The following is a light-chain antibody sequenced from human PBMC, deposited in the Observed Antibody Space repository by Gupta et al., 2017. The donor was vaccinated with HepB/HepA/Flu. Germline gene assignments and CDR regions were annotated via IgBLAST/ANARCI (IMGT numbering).Light chain of an antibody. CDR2: GAS. J-gene: IGKJ2*04. V-gene: IGKV3-15*01. CDR1: QSVSSN. CDR3: QQYNNWPSCS. Sequence: EIVMTQSPATLSVSPGERATLSCRASQSVSSNLAWYQQKPGQAPRLLIYGASTRATGIPARFSGSGSGTDFTLTISSLQSEDFAVYYCQQYNNWPSCSFGQGTKLAI.